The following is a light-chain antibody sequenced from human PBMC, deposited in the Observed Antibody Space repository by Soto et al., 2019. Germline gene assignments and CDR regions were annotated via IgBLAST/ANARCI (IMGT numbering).Light chain of an antibody. CDR1: RTDVGAYNF. CDR2: EVS. J-gene: IGLJ1*01. Sequence: QSALTQPASVSGSPEQSITISCTGTRTDVGAYNFVSWYQHHPGKAPKLVIYEVSKRPSGVSNRFSGSKTGNTATLTISGLQAEDEADYYCNSYTITSARVFGSGTKLTVL. V-gene: IGLV2-14*01. CDR3: NSYTITSARV.